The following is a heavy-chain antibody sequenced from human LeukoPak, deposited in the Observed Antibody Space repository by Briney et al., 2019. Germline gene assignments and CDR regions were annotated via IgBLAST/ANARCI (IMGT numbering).Heavy chain of an antibody. Sequence: QPGGSLRLSCAASGFTFSTYAMSWVRQAPGKGLEWVSAISGSGGSTYYADSVKGRFTISRDNSKNTLYLQMNSLRAEDTAVYYCAKGAPSPKGYCSGGSCYHYFDYWGQGTLVTVSS. V-gene: IGHV3-23*01. CDR2: ISGSGGST. D-gene: IGHD2-15*01. CDR3: AKGAPSPKGYCSGGSCYHYFDY. CDR1: GFTFSTYA. J-gene: IGHJ4*02.